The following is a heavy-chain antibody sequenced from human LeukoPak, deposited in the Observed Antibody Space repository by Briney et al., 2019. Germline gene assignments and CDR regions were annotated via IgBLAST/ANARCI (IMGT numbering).Heavy chain of an antibody. CDR3: AKAPMIQLWSDAFDI. J-gene: IGHJ3*02. V-gene: IGHV3-23*01. D-gene: IGHD5-18*01. Sequence: GGSLRLSCAASGFTFSSYDMSWVRQAPGKGLEWVSAISGSGGSTYYADSVKGRFTISRDNSKNTLYLQMNSLRAEDTAVYYCAKAPMIQLWSDAFDIWGQGTMVTVSS. CDR1: GFTFSSYD. CDR2: ISGSGGST.